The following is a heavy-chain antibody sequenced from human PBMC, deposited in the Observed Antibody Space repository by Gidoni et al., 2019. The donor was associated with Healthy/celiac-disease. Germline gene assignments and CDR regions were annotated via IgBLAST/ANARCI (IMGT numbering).Heavy chain of an antibody. V-gene: IGHV4-34*01. CDR2: LNHSGST. D-gene: IGHD2-15*01. CDR3: ARRGMSHGYCSGGSCYRRGWFDP. J-gene: IGHJ5*02. Sequence: GKGLEWIGELNHSGSTNYNPSLKSRVTISVDTSKNQFSLKLSSVTAADTAVYYCARRGMSHGYCSGGSCYRRGWFDPWGQGTLVTVSS.